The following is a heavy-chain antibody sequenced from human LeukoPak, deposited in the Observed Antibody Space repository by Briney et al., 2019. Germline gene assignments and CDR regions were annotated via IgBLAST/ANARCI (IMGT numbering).Heavy chain of an antibody. Sequence: GGSLRLSCAASGFTVSSNYMSWVRQAPGKGLEWVSFIYSGGSTYYADSVKGRFTISRDNSKNTLYPQMNSLRAEDTAVYYCAREVPYYYDSSGYYIGDWGQGTLVTVSS. J-gene: IGHJ4*02. CDR3: AREVPYYYDSSGYYIGD. V-gene: IGHV3-66*02. CDR1: GFTVSSNY. CDR2: IYSGGST. D-gene: IGHD3-22*01.